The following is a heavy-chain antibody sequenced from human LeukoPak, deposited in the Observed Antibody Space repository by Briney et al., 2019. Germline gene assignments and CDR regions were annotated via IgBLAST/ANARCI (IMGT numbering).Heavy chain of an antibody. J-gene: IGHJ6*02. CDR2: ISAYNGNT. CDR3: ATRDRYYYYGMDV. D-gene: IGHD5-24*01. Sequence: ASVKVSCKTSGYTFTSYGISWVRQAPGQGLEWMGWISAYNGNTNYAQKLQGRVTMTTDTSTSTAYMELRSLRSDDTAVYYCATRDRYYYYGMDVWGQGTTVTVSS. V-gene: IGHV1-18*01. CDR1: GYTFTSYG.